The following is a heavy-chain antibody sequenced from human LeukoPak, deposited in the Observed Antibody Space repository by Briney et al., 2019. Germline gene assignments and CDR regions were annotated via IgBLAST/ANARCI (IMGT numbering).Heavy chain of an antibody. J-gene: IGHJ5*02. CDR2: ISSSTSTI. D-gene: IGHD3-10*01. CDR1: GFTFNTYT. V-gene: IGHV3-48*01. Sequence: AGGSLRLSCAASGFTFNTYTMNWVRQAPGKGLEWVSSISSSTSTIYYADPVKGRFTISRDNAKNSLNLQMNSLRAEDTAVYYCAKDTGVRVNHWGQGTLVTVSS. CDR3: AKDTGVRVNH.